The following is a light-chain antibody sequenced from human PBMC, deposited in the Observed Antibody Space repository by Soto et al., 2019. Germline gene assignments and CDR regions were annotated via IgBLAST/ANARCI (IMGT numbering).Light chain of an antibody. CDR3: QEYSKWPSRT. CDR1: QGISSY. J-gene: IGKJ1*01. V-gene: IGKV1-8*01. CDR2: AAS. Sequence: AIRMTQSPSSLSASTGDRVTITCRSSQGISSYLAWYQQKPGKAPKLLIYAASTLQSGVPSRFSGSGSGTEFTLTISSLQSEDFAVYYCQEYSKWPSRTFGPGTKVDIK.